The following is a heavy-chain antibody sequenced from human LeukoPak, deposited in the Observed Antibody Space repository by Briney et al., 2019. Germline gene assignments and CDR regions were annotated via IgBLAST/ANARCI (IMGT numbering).Heavy chain of an antibody. Sequence: SETLSLTCTVSGGSISSSSYYWGWIRQPPGKGLEWIGSIYYSGSTYYNPSLKSRVTISVDTSKNRFSLKLSSVTAADTAVYYCARPSLVGATFRGFDYWGQGTLVTVSS. CDR1: GGSISSSSYY. CDR3: ARPSLVGATFRGFDY. V-gene: IGHV4-39*01. J-gene: IGHJ4*02. CDR2: IYYSGST. D-gene: IGHD1-26*01.